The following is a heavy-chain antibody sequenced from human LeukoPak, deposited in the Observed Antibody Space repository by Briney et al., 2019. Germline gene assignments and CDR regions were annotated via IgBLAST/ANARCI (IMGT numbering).Heavy chain of an antibody. CDR2: INYSGST. D-gene: IGHD3-9*01. V-gene: IGHV4-39*07. J-gene: IGHJ5*02. CDR1: GGSMRSSNFY. Sequence: PSETLSLTCTVSGGSMRSSNFYWGWIRQPPGKGLEWIGNINYSGSTYYNPSVKSRVTLSVDVSKNRFSLNLTSVTAADTALYFCARTHFDSLGWFDPWGQGIQVIVFS. CDR3: ARTHFDSLGWFDP.